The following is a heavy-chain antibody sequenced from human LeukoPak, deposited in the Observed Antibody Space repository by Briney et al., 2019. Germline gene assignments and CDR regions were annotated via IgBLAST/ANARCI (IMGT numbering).Heavy chain of an antibody. CDR3: ARQYYETLTGPNWFDA. CDR2: ILPGDSDT. Sequence: GESLKISCKGSGYTFTNYWIGWVRQMPGKGLEWMGIILPGDSDTRYSPSFKDQVTMSVDKSLSTAYLRWSSLKASDTAMYYCARQYYETLTGPNWFDAWGQGTLVTVSS. V-gene: IGHV5-51*01. J-gene: IGHJ5*02. CDR1: GYTFTNYW. D-gene: IGHD3-9*01.